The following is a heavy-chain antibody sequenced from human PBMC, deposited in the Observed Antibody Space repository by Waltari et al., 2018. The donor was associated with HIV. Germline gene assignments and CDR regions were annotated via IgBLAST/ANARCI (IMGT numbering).Heavy chain of an antibody. CDR1: GFTFSNAW. CDR3: RTSSDYGDPPVDY. D-gene: IGHD4-17*01. J-gene: IGHJ4*02. Sequence: EVQLVESGGGLVKPGGSLRLSCAASGFTFSNAWMSWVRQAPGKGLEWVGRIKSKSDGGTTYAAPVKGRFIISRNDSKNMLYLQMKSLKIEDTAVYYCRTSSDYGDPPVDYWGQGTLVTVSS. V-gene: IGHV3-15*01. CDR2: IKSKSDGGTT.